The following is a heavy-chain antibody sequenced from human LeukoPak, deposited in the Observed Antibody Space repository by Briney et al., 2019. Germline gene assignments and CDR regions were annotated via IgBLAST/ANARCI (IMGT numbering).Heavy chain of an antibody. V-gene: IGHV1-18*01. CDR2: ISAYNGNT. CDR1: GYTFTSFG. CDR3: ARVTPAFDI. Sequence: APVKVSCKASGYTFTSFGIRWVRQAPGPRLEWMGWISAYNGNTNYAQKLQGRVTMTTDTSTSTAYMELRSLRSDDTAVYYCARVTPAFDIWGQGTMVTVSS. J-gene: IGHJ3*02.